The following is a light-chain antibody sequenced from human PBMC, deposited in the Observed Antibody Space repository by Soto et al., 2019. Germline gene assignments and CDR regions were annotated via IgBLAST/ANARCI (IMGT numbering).Light chain of an antibody. Sequence: DIQMTQSPSSLSASVGDRVTITCRASQGISNYLAWYQQRPGQVPKLLIYGAFTLQSGVPSRFSGSESGTDFTLTISSLQPEDVATYYCRRYNSAPYAFGQGTKLEIK. CDR1: QGISNY. V-gene: IGKV1-27*01. CDR2: GAF. J-gene: IGKJ2*01. CDR3: RRYNSAPYA.